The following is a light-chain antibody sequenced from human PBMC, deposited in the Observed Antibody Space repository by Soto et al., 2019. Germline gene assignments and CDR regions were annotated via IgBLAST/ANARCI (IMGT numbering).Light chain of an antibody. CDR2: QNS. Sequence: SYELIQPPSVSASPGQTASITCSGDKLGYKYVCWYQQKAGQSPVLVIYQNSQRPSGIPERFSASNSGNTATLSISGTQTTDAADYYCQAWDTTTVIFGGGTELTVL. CDR3: QAWDTTTVI. CDR1: KLGYKY. V-gene: IGLV3-1*01. J-gene: IGLJ2*01.